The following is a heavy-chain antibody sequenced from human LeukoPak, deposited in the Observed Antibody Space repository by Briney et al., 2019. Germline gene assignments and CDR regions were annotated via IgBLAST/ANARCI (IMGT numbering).Heavy chain of an antibody. J-gene: IGHJ3*02. Sequence: SETLSLTCAVYGGSFSGYYWSWIRQPPGKGLEWIGEINHSGSTNYNPSLKSRVTISVDTSKNQFSLKLSSVTAADTAVYYCARPGSGWNRNAFDIWGQGTMVTVSS. D-gene: IGHD6-19*01. V-gene: IGHV4-34*01. CDR3: ARPGSGWNRNAFDI. CDR1: GGSFSGYY. CDR2: INHSGST.